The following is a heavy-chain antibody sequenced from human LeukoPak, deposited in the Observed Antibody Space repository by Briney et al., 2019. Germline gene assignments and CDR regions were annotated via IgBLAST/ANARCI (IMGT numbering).Heavy chain of an antibody. V-gene: IGHV4-34*01. CDR3: ARDYGDYYGMDV. Sequence: PSETLSLTCAVYGGSFSGYYWSWIRQPPGKGLEWIGEINHSGSTNYNPSLKSRVTISVDTSKNQFSLKLSSVTAADTAVYYCARDYGDYYGMDVWGQGTTVTVSS. CDR2: INHSGST. D-gene: IGHD4-17*01. CDR1: GGSFSGYY. J-gene: IGHJ6*02.